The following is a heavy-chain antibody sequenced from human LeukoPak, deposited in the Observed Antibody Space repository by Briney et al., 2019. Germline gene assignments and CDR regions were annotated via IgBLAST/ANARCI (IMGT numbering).Heavy chain of an antibody. D-gene: IGHD4-17*01. CDR1: GFTFDDYG. CDR2: INWNGGST. CDR3: ARVASRTYGDYFDY. Sequence: GGSLRLSCASSGFTFDDYGMTWVRQAPGKGLEWVSGINWNGGSTGYADSVKGRFTISRDNAKNSLYLQMNSLRAEDTALYYCARVASRTYGDYFDYWGQGTLVTVSS. V-gene: IGHV3-20*04. J-gene: IGHJ4*02.